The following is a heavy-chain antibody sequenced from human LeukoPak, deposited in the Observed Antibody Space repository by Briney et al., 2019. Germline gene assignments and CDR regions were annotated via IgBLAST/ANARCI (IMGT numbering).Heavy chain of an antibody. J-gene: IGHJ4*02. CDR2: ISGSGGST. V-gene: IGHV3-23*01. CDR3: VRDHFYDCSGYYDH. Sequence: HPGGSLRLSCAASGVIFSSYAMSWVRQAPGKGLEWVSAISGSGGSTYYADSVKGRFTISRDSSANTLYLQMDNLRVEDTAVYYCVRDHFYDCSGYYDHWGQGTLVTVSS. CDR1: GVIFSSYA. D-gene: IGHD3-9*01.